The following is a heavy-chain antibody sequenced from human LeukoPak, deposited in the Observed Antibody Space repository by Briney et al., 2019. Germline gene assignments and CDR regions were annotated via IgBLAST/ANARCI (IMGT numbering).Heavy chain of an antibody. CDR2: ISYDGSNK. CDR3: ARAARVDY. J-gene: IGHJ4*02. Sequence: GGSLRLSCAASGFTFSSYAMHWVRQAPGKGLEWVAVISYDGSNKYYADSVKGRFTISRDNSKNTLYLQMNSLRAEDTAVYYCARAARVDYWGQGTLVTVSS. D-gene: IGHD6-6*01. CDR1: GFTFSSYA. V-gene: IGHV3-30-3*01.